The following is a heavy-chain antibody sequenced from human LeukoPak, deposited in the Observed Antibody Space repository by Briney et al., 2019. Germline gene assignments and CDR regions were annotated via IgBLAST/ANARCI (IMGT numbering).Heavy chain of an antibody. V-gene: IGHV4-30-2*01. Sequence: SQTLSLTCTVSGGSISSGGYYWSWIRQPPGKGLEWIGYIYHSGSTYYNPSLKSRVTISVDRSKNQFSLKLSSVTAADTAVYYCATVQLELTNDAFDIWGQGTMVTVSS. CDR1: GGSISSGGYY. J-gene: IGHJ3*02. CDR3: ATVQLELTNDAFDI. D-gene: IGHD1-1*01. CDR2: IYHSGST.